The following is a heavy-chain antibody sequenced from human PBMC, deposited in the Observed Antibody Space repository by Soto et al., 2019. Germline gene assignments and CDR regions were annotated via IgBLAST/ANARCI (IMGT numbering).Heavy chain of an antibody. D-gene: IGHD3-3*01. J-gene: IGHJ6*02. CDR3: AKNGDFWSWGMDV. CDR1: GFTFSTYA. CDR2: ISSTGDGT. Sequence: PVGSLRLSCAASGFTFSTYAMTWVRQAPGKGLEWVSIISSTGDGTYYADSVKGRFTISRDNSQRTLNLQMNSLRAEDTAVYYCAKNGDFWSWGMDVWGQGTTVTVSS. V-gene: IGHV3-23*01.